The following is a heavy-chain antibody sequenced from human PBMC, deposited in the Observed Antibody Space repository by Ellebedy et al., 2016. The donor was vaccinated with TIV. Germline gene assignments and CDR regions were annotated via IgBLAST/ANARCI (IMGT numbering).Heavy chain of an antibody. CDR2: ISYDGSNK. J-gene: IGHJ3*02. V-gene: IGHV3-30-3*01. CDR1: GFTFSSYA. Sequence: PGGSLRLSCAASGFTFSSYAMHWVRQAPGKGLEWVAVISYDGSNKYYADSVKGRFTISRDNSKNTLYLQMNSLRAEDTAVYYCARDIHPVHYYDSSGYYPHDAFDIWGQGTMVTVSS. CDR3: ARDIHPVHYYDSSGYYPHDAFDI. D-gene: IGHD3-22*01.